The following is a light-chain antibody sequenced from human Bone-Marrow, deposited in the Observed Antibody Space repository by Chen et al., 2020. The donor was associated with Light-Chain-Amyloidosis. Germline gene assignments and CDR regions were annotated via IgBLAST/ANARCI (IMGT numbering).Light chain of an antibody. CDR1: QSVNIY. Sequence: EIVLTQSPATLSLSPGERATLSCRASQSVNIYLAWYQQRPGQAPRLLIYDASNRATGIPDRFSGSGSGTDFTLTISSLEPEDFAVYYCQQRLNWPPLTFGGGTKVEMK. J-gene: IGKJ4*01. CDR2: DAS. V-gene: IGKV3-11*01. CDR3: QQRLNWPPLT.